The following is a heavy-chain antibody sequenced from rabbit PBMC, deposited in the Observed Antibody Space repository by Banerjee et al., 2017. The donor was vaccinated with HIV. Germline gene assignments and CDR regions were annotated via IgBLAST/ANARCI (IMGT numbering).Heavy chain of an antibody. CDR3: ARDFTGIIGWNFNV. Sequence: QLKESGGGLVQPGGSLTLSCKASGFDFSSCYMSWVRHAPGKGLERIGYIEPVFGGTYYASWVTVRFPISNHNAQNTLYLQLNSLTAADTATYFCARDFTGIIGWNFNVWGPGTLVTLS. D-gene: IGHD1-1*01. V-gene: IGHV1S7*01. CDR1: GFDFSSCY. CDR2: IEPVFGGT. J-gene: IGHJ4*01.